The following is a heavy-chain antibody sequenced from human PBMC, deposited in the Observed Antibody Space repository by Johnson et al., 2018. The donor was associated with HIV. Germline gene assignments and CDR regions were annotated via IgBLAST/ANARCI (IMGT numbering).Heavy chain of an antibody. J-gene: IGHJ3*02. CDR2: IRWNSGRL. V-gene: IGHV3-9*01. D-gene: IGHD1-26*01. Sequence: VQLVESGGGVVRPGGSLRLSSAASGFTFDDYAMHWVRQAPGTGLAWVSGIRWNSGRLGYADSVKGRFTISRDNAKNSLYLQMNSLRAEDTALYYCAKDRAMRQWEWDAFDIWGQGTMVTVSS. CDR1: GFTFDDYA. CDR3: AKDRAMRQWEWDAFDI.